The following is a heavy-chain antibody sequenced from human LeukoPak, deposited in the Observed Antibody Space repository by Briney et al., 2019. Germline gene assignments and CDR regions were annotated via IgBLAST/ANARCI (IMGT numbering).Heavy chain of an antibody. V-gene: IGHV3-23*01. CDR1: GFTFSSHA. CDR2: ISRSGGNT. J-gene: IGHJ4*02. CDR3: AKDWPVSGDHYSPFDY. D-gene: IGHD4-11*01. Sequence: GGSLRLSCAASGFTFSSHAMSWVRQAPGKGLEWVAAISRSGGNTYYGDSVRGRSTISRDSSKNTLHLQMDSLRAEDTAVYYCAKDWPVSGDHYSPFDYWGQGTLVTVSS.